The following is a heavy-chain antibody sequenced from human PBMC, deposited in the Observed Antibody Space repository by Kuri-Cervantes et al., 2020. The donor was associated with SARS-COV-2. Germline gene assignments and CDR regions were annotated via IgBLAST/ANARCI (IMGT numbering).Heavy chain of an antibody. J-gene: IGHJ5*02. CDR3: ARVVRGGYPQGRKGDWFDP. CDR2: INHSGST. V-gene: IGHV4-34*01. CDR1: GGSFSGYY. D-gene: IGHD3-16*02. Sequence: SETLSLTCAVYGGSFSGYYWSWIRQPPGKGLEWIGEINHSGSTNYNPSLKSRVTISVDTSKNQFSLTLSSVTAADAAVYYCARVVRGGYPQGRKGDWFDPLGQGTLVTVSS.